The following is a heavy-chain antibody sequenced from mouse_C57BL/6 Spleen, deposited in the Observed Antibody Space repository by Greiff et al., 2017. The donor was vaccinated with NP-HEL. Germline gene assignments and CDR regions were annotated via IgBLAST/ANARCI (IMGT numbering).Heavy chain of an antibody. Sequence: EVKLMESGGGLVQPKGSLKLSCAASGFSFNTYAMNWVRQAPGKGLEWVARIRSKSNNYATYYADSVKDRFTISRDDSESMLYLQMNNLKTEDTAMYYCVRSNYYGSLMDYWGQGTSVTVSS. D-gene: IGHD1-1*01. CDR2: IRSKSNNYAT. CDR1: GFSFNTYA. V-gene: IGHV10-1*01. J-gene: IGHJ4*01. CDR3: VRSNYYGSLMDY.